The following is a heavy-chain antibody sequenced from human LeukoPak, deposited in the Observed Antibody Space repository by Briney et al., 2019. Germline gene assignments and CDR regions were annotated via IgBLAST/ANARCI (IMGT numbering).Heavy chain of an antibody. J-gene: IGHJ4*02. V-gene: IGHV3-23*01. CDR1: GLTFSSYA. CDR2: ISGSGGST. Sequence: PGGSLRLSCAASGLTFSSYAMSWVLQAPGKGLEWVSAISGSGGSTYYADSVKGRFTISRDNSKNTLYLQMNSLRAEDTAVYYCAKEHRIVVVPAAVDYWGQGTLVTVSS. D-gene: IGHD2-2*01. CDR3: AKEHRIVVVPAAVDY.